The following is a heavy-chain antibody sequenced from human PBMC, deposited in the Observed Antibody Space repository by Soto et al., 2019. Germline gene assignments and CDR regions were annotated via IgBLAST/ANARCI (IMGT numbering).Heavy chain of an antibody. J-gene: IGHJ4*02. CDR3: VKSRGGNNFDFFD. CDR1: GFTFSSYA. V-gene: IGHV3-23*01. Sequence: PGGSLRLSCAAPGFTFSSYAMSWVRQAPGKGLEWVSAISGSGGSTYYADSVKGRFTISRDNSKNTLYLQMSSLSADDTAVYYCVKSRGGNNFDFFDWGQGALVTVSS. CDR2: ISGSGGST. D-gene: IGHD5-12*01.